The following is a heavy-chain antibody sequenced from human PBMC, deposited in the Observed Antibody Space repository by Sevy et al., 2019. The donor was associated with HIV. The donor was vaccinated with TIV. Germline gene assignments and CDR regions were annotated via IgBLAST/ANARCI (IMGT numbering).Heavy chain of an antibody. CDR1: GYSISSGYY. D-gene: IGHD2-2*01. CDR3: AGGYCSSTSCYGGYYYYGMDV. V-gene: IGHV4-38-2*02. Sequence: SETLSLTCTVSGYSISSGYYWGWIRQPPGKGLEWIGSIYHSGSTYYNPSLKSRVTISVDTSKNQFSLKLSSVTAADTAVYYCAGGYCSSTSCYGGYYYYGMDVWGQGTTVTVSS. J-gene: IGHJ6*02. CDR2: IYHSGST.